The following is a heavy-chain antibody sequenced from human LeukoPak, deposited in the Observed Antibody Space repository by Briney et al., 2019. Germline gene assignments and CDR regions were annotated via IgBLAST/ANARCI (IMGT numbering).Heavy chain of an antibody. CDR3: TSGLRDFDWLMKTETYFDY. J-gene: IGHJ4*02. V-gene: IGHV3-15*01. Sequence: GGSLRLSCAASGFTFSNAWMSWVRQAPGKGLEWVGRIKSKTDGGTTDYAAPVKGRFTISRDDSKNTLNLQMNSLKTEDTAVYYCTSGLRDFDWLMKTETYFDYWGQGTLVTVSS. D-gene: IGHD3-9*01. CDR1: GFTFSNAW. CDR2: IKSKTDGGTT.